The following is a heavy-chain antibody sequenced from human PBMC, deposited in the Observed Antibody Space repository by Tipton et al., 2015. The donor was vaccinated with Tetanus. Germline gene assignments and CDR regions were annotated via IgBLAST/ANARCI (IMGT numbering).Heavy chain of an antibody. D-gene: IGHD3-10*01. J-gene: IGHJ4*02. Sequence: SLRLSCAASGFDFRSDWMTWVRQAPGKGLEWVANIKQDGNEKYHVDSVKGRFTISRDNGKNLLYLEMNSLRVGDTAVYYCARDPHTIRTGNHRGFDYWGQGTLVTVSS. V-gene: IGHV3-7*03. CDR3: ARDPHTIRTGNHRGFDY. CDR1: GFDFRSDW. CDR2: IKQDGNEK.